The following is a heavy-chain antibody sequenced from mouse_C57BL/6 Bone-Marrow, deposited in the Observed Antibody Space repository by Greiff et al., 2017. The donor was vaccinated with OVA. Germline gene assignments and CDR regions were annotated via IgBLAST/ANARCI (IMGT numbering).Heavy chain of an antibody. CDR2: IDPEDGET. CDR1: GFTIKDYY. Sequence: VQLQQSGAELVKPGASVKLSCTASGFTIKDYYMHWVKQRTEQGLEWIGRIDPEDGETKYAQKFQGKATITADTSSNTAYLQLSSLTSEDTAVYYCAPHWDGAMDYWGQGTSVTVSS. J-gene: IGHJ4*01. D-gene: IGHD4-1*01. CDR3: APHWDGAMDY. V-gene: IGHV14-2*01.